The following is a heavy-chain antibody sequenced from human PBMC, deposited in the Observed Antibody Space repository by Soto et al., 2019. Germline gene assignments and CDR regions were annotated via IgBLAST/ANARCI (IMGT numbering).Heavy chain of an antibody. Sequence: QVQLQESGPGLIEPSQTLTLTCTVSGGSISSGGYYWNWIRQHTGKGLEWIGYTYYSGNTYYNPSLNSRVTISADTSKSQFSLKLSSVTAADTAVYYCARLSSSGWPIEYWGQGTLVTVSS. CDR2: TYYSGNT. V-gene: IGHV4-31*03. D-gene: IGHD6-19*01. CDR1: GGSISSGGYY. CDR3: ARLSSSGWPIEY. J-gene: IGHJ4*02.